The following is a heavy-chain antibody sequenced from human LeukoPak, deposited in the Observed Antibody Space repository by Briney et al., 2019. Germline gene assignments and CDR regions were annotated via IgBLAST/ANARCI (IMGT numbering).Heavy chain of an antibody. J-gene: IGHJ6*02. CDR1: GGSISSYY. CDR2: IYYSGST. Sequence: PSETLSLTCTVSGGSISSYYWSWIRQPPGKGLEEIGYIYYSGSTNYNPSLKSRVTISVDTSNNQFSLRLSSVTAADTAVYYCARSSPQYYYYYGMDVWGQGTTVTVSS. CDR3: ARSSPQYYYYYGMDV. V-gene: IGHV4-59*08.